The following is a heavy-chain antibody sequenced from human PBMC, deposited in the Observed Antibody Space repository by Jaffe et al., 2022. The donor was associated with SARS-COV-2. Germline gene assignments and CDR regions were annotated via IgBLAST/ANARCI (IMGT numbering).Heavy chain of an antibody. CDR2: IYTSGST. CDR3: AREDYDILTGYKLFDY. CDR1: GGSISSGSYY. D-gene: IGHD3-9*01. Sequence: QVQLQESGPGLVKPSQTLSLTCTVSGGSISSGSYYWSWIRQPAGKGLEWIGRIYTSGSTNYNPSLKSRVTISVDTSKNQFSLKLSSVTAADTAVYYCAREDYDILTGYKLFDYWGQGTLVTVSS. J-gene: IGHJ4*02. V-gene: IGHV4-61*02.